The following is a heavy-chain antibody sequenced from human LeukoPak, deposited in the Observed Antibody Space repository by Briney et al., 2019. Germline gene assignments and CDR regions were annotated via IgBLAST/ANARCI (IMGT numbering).Heavy chain of an antibody. J-gene: IGHJ6*03. V-gene: IGHV4-59*01. CDR3: ARVGPAAIHYYYMDV. CDR1: GGSISSYY. D-gene: IGHD2-2*02. CDR2: IYYSGST. Sequence: PSETLSLTCTVSGGSISSYYWSWIRQPPGKGLEWIGYIYYSGSTNYNPSLKSRVTISVDTSKNQFSLKLSSVTAADTAVYYCARVGPAAIHYYYMDVWGKGTTVTVSS.